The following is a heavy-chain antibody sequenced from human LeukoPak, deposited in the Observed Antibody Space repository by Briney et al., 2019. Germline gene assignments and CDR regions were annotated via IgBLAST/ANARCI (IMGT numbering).Heavy chain of an antibody. V-gene: IGHV3-9*01. J-gene: IGHJ4*02. CDR1: GFTFDDYA. D-gene: IGHD3-10*01. CDR3: AKDLGGSGSWYYFDY. Sequence: GGSLRLSCAASGFTFDDYAMHWVRQAPGKGLEWVSGISWNSGSIVYADSAKGRFTISRDNAKNSLYLQMNSLRAEDTALYYCAKDLGGSGSWYYFDYWGQGTLVTVSS. CDR2: ISWNSGSI.